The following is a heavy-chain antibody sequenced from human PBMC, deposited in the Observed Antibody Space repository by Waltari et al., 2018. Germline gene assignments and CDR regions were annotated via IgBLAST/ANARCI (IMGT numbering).Heavy chain of an antibody. D-gene: IGHD6-19*01. CDR1: GFTFSSYW. J-gene: IGHJ4*02. CDR3: ARTGTGYSSGWKTLPSKN. V-gene: IGHV3-7*01. CDR2: IKQDGSEK. Sequence: EVQLVESGGGLVQPGGSLRLSCAASGFTFSSYWMSWVRRAPGKGLEWVANIKQDGSEKYYVDSVKGRFTISRDNAKNSLYLQMNSLRAEDTAVYYCARTGTGYSSGWKTLPSKNWGQGTLVTVSS.